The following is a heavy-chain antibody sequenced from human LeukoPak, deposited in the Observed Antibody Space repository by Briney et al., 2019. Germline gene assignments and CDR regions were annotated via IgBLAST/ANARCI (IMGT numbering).Heavy chain of an antibody. V-gene: IGHV3-9*03. D-gene: IGHD6-19*01. J-gene: IGHJ4*02. CDR3: AKSVAGQSRGYFDY. CDR2: ISWNSGSI. CDR1: GFTFDDYA. Sequence: GGSLRLSCAASGFTFDDYAMHWVRQAPGNGLEWASGISWNSGSIDYADSVKGRFTISRDNAKNSLYLQMNSLRAEDMALYYCAKSVAGQSRGYFDYWGQGTLVTVSS.